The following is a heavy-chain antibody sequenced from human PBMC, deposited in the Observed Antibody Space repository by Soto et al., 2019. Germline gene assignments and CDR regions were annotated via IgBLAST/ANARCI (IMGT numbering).Heavy chain of an antibody. Sequence: GGSLRLSCAASGFTFSSYSMNWVRQAPGKGLEWVSSISSSSSYIYYADSVKGRFTISRDNAKNSLYLQMNSLRAEDTAVYYCAGVVPAASLPYYYYGMDVWGQGTTVTVSS. D-gene: IGHD2-2*01. V-gene: IGHV3-21*01. CDR2: ISSSSSYI. J-gene: IGHJ6*02. CDR1: GFTFSSYS. CDR3: AGVVPAASLPYYYYGMDV.